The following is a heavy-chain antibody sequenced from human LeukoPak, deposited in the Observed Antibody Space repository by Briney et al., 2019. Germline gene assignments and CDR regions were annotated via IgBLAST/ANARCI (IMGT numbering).Heavy chain of an antibody. J-gene: IGHJ4*02. CDR2: IYYSGST. CDR1: GGSISSYY. D-gene: IGHD4-23*01. Sequence: SSETLSLTCTVSGGSISSYYWSWLRQPPGKGLEWIGYIYYSGSTNYNPSLKSRVTISVDTSKNQFSLKLSSVTAADTAVYYCARLDYGGNSHFDYWGQGTLVTVSS. CDR3: ARLDYGGNSHFDY. V-gene: IGHV4-59*01.